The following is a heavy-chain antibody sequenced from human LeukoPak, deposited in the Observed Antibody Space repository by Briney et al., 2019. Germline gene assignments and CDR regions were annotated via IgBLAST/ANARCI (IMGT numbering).Heavy chain of an antibody. D-gene: IGHD3-22*01. Sequence: GGSLRLSCAASGFTFSSYSMNWVRQAPGKGLEWVSTISGSGGSTYYADSVKGRFTISRDNSKNTLYLQMNSLRAEDTAVYYCAKGFVTDSSGYYAVFAFDIWGQGTMATVSS. V-gene: IGHV3-23*01. CDR1: GFTFSSYS. CDR2: ISGSGGST. J-gene: IGHJ3*02. CDR3: AKGFVTDSSGYYAVFAFDI.